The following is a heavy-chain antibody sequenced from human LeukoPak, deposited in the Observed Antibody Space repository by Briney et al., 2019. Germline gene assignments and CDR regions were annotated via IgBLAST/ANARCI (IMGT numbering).Heavy chain of an antibody. CDR3: ARLAAGYQTSWFDP. D-gene: IGHD6-13*01. V-gene: IGHV1-18*01. CDR1: GYTFTSYG. J-gene: IGHJ5*02. Sequence: GASVKVSCKASGYTFTSYGISWVRQAPGQGLERMGWISAYNGNTNYAQKLQGRVTMTTDTSTSTAYMELRSLRSDDTAVYYCARLAAGYQTSWFDPWGQGTLVTVSS. CDR2: ISAYNGNT.